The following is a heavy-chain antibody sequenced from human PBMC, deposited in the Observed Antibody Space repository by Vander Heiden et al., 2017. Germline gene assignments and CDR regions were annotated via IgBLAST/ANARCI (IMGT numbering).Heavy chain of an antibody. CDR1: GFTFSNYA. J-gene: IGHJ4*02. CDR3: AKAISDWNYNFDY. CDR2: ITASGGSR. D-gene: IGHD1-7*01. V-gene: IGHV3-23*01. Sequence: EVQLLESGGGLVQSGGSLRLSCAASGFTFSNYAMSWVRPAPGKGLEWVSTITASGGSRYYADSVKGRFTVSRDNSKDTVYLQMNSLRAEDTAVYYCAKAISDWNYNFDYWGQRTLVTVSS.